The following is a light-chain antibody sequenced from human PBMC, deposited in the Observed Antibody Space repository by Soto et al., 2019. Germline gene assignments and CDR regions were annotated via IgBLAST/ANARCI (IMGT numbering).Light chain of an antibody. CDR2: DAS. CDR1: QSVSSN. J-gene: IGKJ1*01. Sequence: AALSVYTKERATPSCRASQSVSSNLAWYQQKPGQAPRLLIYDASNRATGIPARFSGSGSGTDFTLTISSLEPEDCAVYYCQVRRNWHGPFCQGTKVAI. V-gene: IGKV3D-11*02. CDR3: QVRRNWHGP.